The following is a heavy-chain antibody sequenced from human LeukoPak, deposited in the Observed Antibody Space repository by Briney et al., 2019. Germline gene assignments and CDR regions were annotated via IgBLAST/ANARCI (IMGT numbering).Heavy chain of an antibody. CDR1: GGSINTGAYC. J-gene: IGHJ4*02. CDR2: IYHSGST. V-gene: IGHV4-30-2*01. Sequence: PSEALSLTCTVSGGSINTGAYCWSWIRQPPGKGLEWIGYIYHSGSTYYNTSLTSRVTISLDRSKNQFSLKLSSVTAADTAVYYCAGVGAYIAARPPIWGQGTLVTVSS. D-gene: IGHD6-6*01. CDR3: AGVGAYIAARPPI.